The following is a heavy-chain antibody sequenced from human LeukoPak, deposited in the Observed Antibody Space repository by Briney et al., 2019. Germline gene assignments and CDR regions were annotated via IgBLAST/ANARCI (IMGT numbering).Heavy chain of an antibody. D-gene: IGHD6-19*01. Sequence: GGSLRLSCAASGFTFSSYWMHWVRQAPGKGLVWVSRINSDGSSTSYADSVRGRFTMSRDNSKKTLYLQMNSLRAEDAAVYYCAKGYSSGWSEGFLDYWGQGSLVTVSS. V-gene: IGHV3-74*01. CDR1: GFTFSSYW. J-gene: IGHJ4*02. CDR2: INSDGSST. CDR3: AKGYSSGWSEGFLDY.